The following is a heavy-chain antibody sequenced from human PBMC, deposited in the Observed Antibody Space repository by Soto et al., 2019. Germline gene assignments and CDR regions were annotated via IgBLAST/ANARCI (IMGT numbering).Heavy chain of an antibody. CDR3: ARDSAVRGVIVYYYYYGMDV. Sequence: ASVKVSCKASGYTFTSYGIGWVRQAPGQGLEWMGWISAYNGNTNYAQKLQGRVTMTTDTSTSTAYMELRSLRSDDTAVYYCARDSAVRGVIVYYYYYGMDVWGQGTTVTVSS. D-gene: IGHD3-10*01. CDR1: GYTFTSYG. V-gene: IGHV1-18*01. J-gene: IGHJ6*02. CDR2: ISAYNGNT.